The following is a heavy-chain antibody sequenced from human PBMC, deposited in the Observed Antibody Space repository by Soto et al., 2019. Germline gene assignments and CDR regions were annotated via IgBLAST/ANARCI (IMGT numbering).Heavy chain of an antibody. CDR2: IYYSGST. D-gene: IGHD3-10*01. J-gene: IGHJ5*02. CDR1: GDSISTVDYF. V-gene: IGHV4-61*08. Sequence: PSETLSLTCSVSGDSISTVDYFWAWIRQPPGQALEYIGYIYYSGSTNYNPSLKSRVTISVDTSKNQFSLKLSSVTAADTAVYYCARGGGDRNWFDPWGQGTLVTVSS. CDR3: ARGGGDRNWFDP.